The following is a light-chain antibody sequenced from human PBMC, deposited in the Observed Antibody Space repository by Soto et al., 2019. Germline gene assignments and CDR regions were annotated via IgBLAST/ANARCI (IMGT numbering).Light chain of an antibody. CDR1: QSVSHF. Sequence: EIVLTQSPATLSLSPGESATLSCRASQSVSHFLAWYQQKPGQAPRLLIYDTSSRATGIPGRFSGSGSGTDFTLTIDILEPADAAVYYCQQRTDWPPGGTFGQGTKVEIK. CDR2: DTS. J-gene: IGKJ1*01. V-gene: IGKV3-11*01. CDR3: QQRTDWPPGGT.